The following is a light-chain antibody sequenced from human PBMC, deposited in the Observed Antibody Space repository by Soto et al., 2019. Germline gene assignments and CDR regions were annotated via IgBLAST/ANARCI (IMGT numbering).Light chain of an antibody. J-gene: IGKJ4*01. Sequence: DIQMTQSPSSLSASVGERVTITCRASQSISSYLNWYQQKPGKAPKLLIYAASSLQSGVPSRFSGSGSGTEFTLTINNLQPDDLATYICQQSYSTPLTFGGGTKVDIK. CDR2: AAS. CDR1: QSISSY. CDR3: QQSYSTPLT. V-gene: IGKV1-39*01.